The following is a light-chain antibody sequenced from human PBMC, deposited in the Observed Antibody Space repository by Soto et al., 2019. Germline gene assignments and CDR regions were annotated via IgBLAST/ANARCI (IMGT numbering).Light chain of an antibody. J-gene: IGKJ3*01. CDR1: QDISNY. V-gene: IGKV1-33*01. CDR2: DAS. Sequence: DIQMTQSPSSLSASVGDRVTITCQASQDISNYLNWYQQKPGKAPKLLIYDASNLATGVPSRFSGSGSGTDFTFTISSLQPEDIATYYCQQYDNRPPFTFGPGTKVDIK. CDR3: QQYDNRPPFT.